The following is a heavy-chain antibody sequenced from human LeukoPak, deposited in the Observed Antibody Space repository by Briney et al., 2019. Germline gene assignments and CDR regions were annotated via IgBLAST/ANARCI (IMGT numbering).Heavy chain of an antibody. CDR3: ARGPPYGSRSDYDY. V-gene: IGHV3-7*01. CDR2: VKKDESEK. D-gene: IGHD3-10*01. J-gene: IGHJ4*02. CDR1: GFTFSNNW. Sequence: GGSLRLSCAASGFTFSNNWMTWVRQAPGKGLEWVASVKKDESEKYYVDSVKGRFTISRDNAKNSLYLQMNSLRVEDTAVYYCARGPPYGSRSDYDYWGQGTLVTVSS.